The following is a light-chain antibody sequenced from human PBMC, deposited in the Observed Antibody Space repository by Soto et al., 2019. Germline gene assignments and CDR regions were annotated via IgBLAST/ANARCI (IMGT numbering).Light chain of an antibody. V-gene: IGKV1-33*01. Sequence: DIKMTQSPSSLSASVGDRVTIICQASQDINNYLNWYQQKPGKAPKLLIYDSSNLEIGVPSRFSGSGYGTRFISTISSLQPEDIATSYSQQFDNLPFTFGQGTRLQIK. CDR1: QDINNY. CDR2: DSS. J-gene: IGKJ5*01. CDR3: QQFDNLPFT.